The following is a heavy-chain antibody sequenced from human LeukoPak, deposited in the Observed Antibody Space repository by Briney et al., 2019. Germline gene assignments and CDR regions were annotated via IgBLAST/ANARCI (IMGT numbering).Heavy chain of an antibody. D-gene: IGHD2-21*02. CDR1: GGSISSTNHY. CDR2: IYYSGST. CDR3: ARNDAKMVTVDY. Sequence: PSETLSLTCTVSGGSISSTNHYWSWIRQPPGKGLEWIGVIYYSGSTYYNPSLKSRVTISVDTSKNQFSLKLSSVTAADTAVYYCARNDAKMVTVDYWGQGTLVTVSS. J-gene: IGHJ4*02. V-gene: IGHV4-39*01.